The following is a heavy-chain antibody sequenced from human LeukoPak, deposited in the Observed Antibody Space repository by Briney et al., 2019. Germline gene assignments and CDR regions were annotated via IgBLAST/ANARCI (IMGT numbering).Heavy chain of an antibody. Sequence: GGSLRLSCAASGFTFISYSIHWVRQAPGKGLEWVAVISYDGSNKYYADSVKGRFTISKDNSKNMLYLQMNSLRAEDMAVYYCVKRWTGTTIGQQDYWGQGTLVTVSS. CDR3: VKRWTGTTIGQQDY. D-gene: IGHD1-1*01. CDR2: ISYDGSNK. J-gene: IGHJ4*02. CDR1: GFTFISYS. V-gene: IGHV3-30*18.